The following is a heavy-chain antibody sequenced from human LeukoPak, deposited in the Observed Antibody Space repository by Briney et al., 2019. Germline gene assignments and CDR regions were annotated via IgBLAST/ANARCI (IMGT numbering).Heavy chain of an antibody. D-gene: IGHD3-16*01. CDR2: IHYTGTV. CDR3: ARVNRYDDSRTYSYMDV. V-gene: IGHV4-39*06. CDR1: AGSISGTPYF. Sequence: SETPSLTCTVSAGSISGTPYFWGWFRQPPGKGPEWIGNIHYTGTVYYSASLQSRFTISVDTSKNQFPLKLYYLTAADTAVYFCARVNRYDDSRTYSYMDVWGKGTTVTVSS. J-gene: IGHJ6*03.